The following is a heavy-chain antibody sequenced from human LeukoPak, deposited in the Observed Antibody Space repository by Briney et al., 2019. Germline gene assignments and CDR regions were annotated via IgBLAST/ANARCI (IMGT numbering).Heavy chain of an antibody. CDR2: IIPILGIA. J-gene: IGHJ4*02. V-gene: IGHV1-69*04. CDR1: GGTFSSYV. Sequence: SVKVSCKASGGTFSSYVISWVRQAPGQGLEWMGRIIPILGIANYAQKFQGRVTITADKSTSTAYMELRSLRSDDTAVYYCARETRDEVDYWGQGTLVTVSS. D-gene: IGHD3-10*01. CDR3: ARETRDEVDY.